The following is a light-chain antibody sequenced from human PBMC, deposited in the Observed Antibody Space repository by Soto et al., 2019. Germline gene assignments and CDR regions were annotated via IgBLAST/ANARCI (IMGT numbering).Light chain of an antibody. J-gene: IGKJ4*02. CDR1: EDISRW. CDR2: SAS. Sequence: DIQMTQCPSSVSASVGDRVTITCRASEDISRWLAWFQQRPGRAPKLLIYSASTLQPGVPTRFSGSGTGTDFMLTISSLQPEDLATYYCQQTNSFPLTFGGGTKVEFK. V-gene: IGKV1-12*01. CDR3: QQTNSFPLT.